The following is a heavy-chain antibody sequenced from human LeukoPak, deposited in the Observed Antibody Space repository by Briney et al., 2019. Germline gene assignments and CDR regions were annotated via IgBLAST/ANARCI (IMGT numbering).Heavy chain of an antibody. D-gene: IGHD2-21*02. J-gene: IGHJ6*03. Sequence: PSETLSLTCSVSGSSISYYYWSWIRQPAGKGLEYIGLIYTSGNTNYNPSLKSRVSMSADTSKNQFSLTLSSVTAADTATYYCVRGANVVTSYYYYYMDVWGKGTTVTVSS. CDR2: IYTSGNT. CDR1: GSSISYYY. V-gene: IGHV4-4*07. CDR3: VRGANVVTSYYYYYMDV.